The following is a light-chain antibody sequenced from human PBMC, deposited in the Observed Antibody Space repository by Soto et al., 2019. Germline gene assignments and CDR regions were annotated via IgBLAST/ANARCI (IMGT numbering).Light chain of an antibody. CDR3: SSYTSSITVV. J-gene: IGLJ2*01. V-gene: IGLV2-14*01. CDR1: SSDLGRYNY. Sequence: QSVLTQPASVSGSPGQSITISCTGTSSDLGRYNYVSWYQQHPGKAPKLMIYEVSNRSSGVSNRFSGSKSGDTASLTISGLQAEDEADYYCSSYTSSITVVFGGGTKVTVL. CDR2: EVS.